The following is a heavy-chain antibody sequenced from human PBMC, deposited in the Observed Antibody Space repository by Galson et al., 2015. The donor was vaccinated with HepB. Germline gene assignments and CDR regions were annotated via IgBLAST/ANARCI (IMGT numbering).Heavy chain of an antibody. D-gene: IGHD1-7*01. J-gene: IGHJ4*02. V-gene: IGHV1-69*04. CDR3: ARDPGGITGTFDY. CDR2: IIPILGIA. Sequence: SVKVSCKASGGTFSSYAISWVRQAPGQGLEWMGRIIPILGIANCAQKFQGRVTITADKSTSTAYMELSSLRSEDTAVYYCARDPGGITGTFDYWGQGTLVTVSS. CDR1: GGTFSSYA.